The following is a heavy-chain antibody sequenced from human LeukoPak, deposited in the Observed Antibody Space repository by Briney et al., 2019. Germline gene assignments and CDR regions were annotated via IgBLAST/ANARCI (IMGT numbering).Heavy chain of an antibody. CDR3: ASIRTYWLALDY. Sequence: KPGGSLRLSCAASGLTFSSYSMNWVRQAPGKGLEWVSSISSSSSYIYYADSVKGRFTISRDNAKNSLYLQMNSLRAEDTAVYYCASIRTYWLALDYWGQGTLVTVSS. D-gene: IGHD6-19*01. CDR1: GLTFSSYS. J-gene: IGHJ4*02. V-gene: IGHV3-21*01. CDR2: ISSSSSYI.